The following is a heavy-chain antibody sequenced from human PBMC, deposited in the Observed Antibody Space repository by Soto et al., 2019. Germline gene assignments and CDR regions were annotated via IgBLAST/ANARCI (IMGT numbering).Heavy chain of an antibody. J-gene: IGHJ3*02. CDR1: GFTFSSYG. Sequence: GGSLRLSCAASGFTFSSYGMHWGRQAPDKGLEWVAVIWYDGSNKYYADSVKGRFTISRDNSKNTLYLQMNSLRAEDTAVYYCARDRAVAATDAFDIWGQGTMVTVSS. CDR2: IWYDGSNK. V-gene: IGHV3-33*01. D-gene: IGHD6-19*01. CDR3: ARDRAVAATDAFDI.